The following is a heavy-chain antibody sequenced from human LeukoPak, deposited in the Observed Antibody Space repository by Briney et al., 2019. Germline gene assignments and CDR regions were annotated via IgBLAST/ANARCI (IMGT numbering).Heavy chain of an antibody. CDR2: ISYDGSNK. CDR3: AKGDIGYDSSGYYPGTFDY. V-gene: IGHV3-30*18. Sequence: GGSLRLSCAASGFTFSSYGMHWVRQAPGKGLEWVAVISYDGSNKYYADSVKGRFTISRDNSKNTLYLQMNSLRAEDTAVYYCAKGDIGYDSSGYYPGTFDYWGQGTLVTVSS. D-gene: IGHD3-22*01. J-gene: IGHJ4*02. CDR1: GFTFSSYG.